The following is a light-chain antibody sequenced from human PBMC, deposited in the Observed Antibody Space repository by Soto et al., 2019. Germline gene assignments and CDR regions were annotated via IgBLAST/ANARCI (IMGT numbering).Light chain of an antibody. Sequence: DIQMTQSPSSLSASVGDIFAIICRASQGISNHLAWYQQKPGKVPKLLIYAASTLQSGVPSRFSGSGSGTDFTLTISSLRPEDVATYYCQKYNSAPRTFGQGTKVDIK. CDR2: AAS. CDR3: QKYNSAPRT. CDR1: QGISNH. V-gene: IGKV1-27*01. J-gene: IGKJ1*01.